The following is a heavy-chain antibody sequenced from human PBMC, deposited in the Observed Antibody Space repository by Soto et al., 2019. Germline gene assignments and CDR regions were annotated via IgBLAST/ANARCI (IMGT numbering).Heavy chain of an antibody. D-gene: IGHD4-17*01. V-gene: IGHV4-34*01. J-gene: IGHJ3*02. CDR1: GGSFSGYY. CDR3: ARVDDYGDYAFDI. CDR2: INHSGST. Sequence: SETLSLTCAVYGGSFSGYYWSWIRQPPGKGLEWIGEINHSGSTIYNPSLKRRVTISVDMSKNQFSRKLSSVTAADTAVYYCARVDDYGDYAFDIWCQGTMVTVSS.